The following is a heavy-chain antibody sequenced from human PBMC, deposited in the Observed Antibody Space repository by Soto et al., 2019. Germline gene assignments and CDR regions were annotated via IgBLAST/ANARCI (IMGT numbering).Heavy chain of an antibody. J-gene: IGHJ3*02. CDR2: LYSGGTT. CDR3: ARETVTSGGGAFDI. CDR1: GFTVSSNY. V-gene: IGHV3-53*01. Sequence: EVQLVESGGGLIQPGGSLRLSCAASGFTVSSNYMSWVHQAPGEVLEWVSVLYSGGTTYYADSVKGRFTISRDNSKNTLYLQMTSLRAEDTAVYYCARETVTSGGGAFDIWGQGTMVTVSS. D-gene: IGHD4-17*01.